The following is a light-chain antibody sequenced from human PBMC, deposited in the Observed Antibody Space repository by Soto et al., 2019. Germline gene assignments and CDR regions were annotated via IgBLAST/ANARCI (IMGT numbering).Light chain of an antibody. Sequence: QSALTQPASVSGSPGQSITISCTGTSSDVGGYNYVSWYQQHPGKAPKLMIYEVSNRPSGVSNRFSGYKSGNTASLTSSGLQAGDEADYSCSSYTSSSTLGVFGGGTKVTVL. CDR3: SSYTSSSTLGV. CDR1: SSDVGGYNY. V-gene: IGLV2-14*01. CDR2: EVS. J-gene: IGLJ2*01.